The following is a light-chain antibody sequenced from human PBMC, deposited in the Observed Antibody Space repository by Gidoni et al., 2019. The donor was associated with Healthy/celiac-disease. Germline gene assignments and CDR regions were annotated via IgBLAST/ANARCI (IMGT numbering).Light chain of an antibody. CDR1: SSNIGAGYD. CDR2: GNS. V-gene: IGLV1-40*01. J-gene: IGLJ2*01. CDR3: QSYDSSLSGYVV. Sequence: QSVLTQPPSVSDAPGQRVTIPCTGSSSNIGAGYDVHWYQQLPGTAPKLLIYGNSNRPSGVPDRFSGSKSGTSASLAITGLQAEDEADYYCQSYDSSLSGYVVFGGGTKLTVL.